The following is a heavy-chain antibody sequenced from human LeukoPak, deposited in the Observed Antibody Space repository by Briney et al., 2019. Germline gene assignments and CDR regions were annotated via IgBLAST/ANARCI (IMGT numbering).Heavy chain of an antibody. D-gene: IGHD2-15*01. CDR1: GYTLTELS. Sequence: ASVKVSCKVSGYTLTELSMHWVRQAPGKGLEWMGGFDPEDGETIYAQKFQGRVTMTEDTSTDTAYMELSSLRSEDTAVYYCARVVVVVAATRYGMDVWGQGTTVTVSS. CDR2: FDPEDGET. V-gene: IGHV1-24*01. J-gene: IGHJ6*02. CDR3: ARVVVVVAATRYGMDV.